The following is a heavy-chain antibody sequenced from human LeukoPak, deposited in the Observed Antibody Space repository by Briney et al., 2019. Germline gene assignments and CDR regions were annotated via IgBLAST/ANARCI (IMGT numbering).Heavy chain of an antibody. D-gene: IGHD6-13*01. CDR3: AREVHALAEAAYYYYYGMDV. J-gene: IGHJ6*02. V-gene: IGHV3-48*04. CDR1: GFTFSSYG. Sequence: PGGSLRLSCAASGFTFSSYGMNCVRQAPGKGLEWVSYISSSGSTIYYADSVKGRFTISRDNAKNSLYLQMNSLRAEDTAVYYCAREVHALAEAAYYYYYGMDVWGQGTTVTVSS. CDR2: ISSSGSTI.